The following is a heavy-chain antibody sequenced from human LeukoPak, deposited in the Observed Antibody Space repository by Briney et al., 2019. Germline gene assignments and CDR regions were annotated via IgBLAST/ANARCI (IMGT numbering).Heavy chain of an antibody. Sequence: GGSLRLFCAASGFTFSSYAMSWVRQAPGKGLEWVSAISGSGGSTYYADSVKGRFTISRDNSKNTLYLQMNSLRAEDTTVYYFAKHRGYSSLPPFDPWGQGTLVTVSS. D-gene: IGHD6-13*01. CDR3: AKHRGYSSLPPFDP. V-gene: IGHV3-23*01. J-gene: IGHJ5*02. CDR2: ISGSGGST. CDR1: GFTFSSYA.